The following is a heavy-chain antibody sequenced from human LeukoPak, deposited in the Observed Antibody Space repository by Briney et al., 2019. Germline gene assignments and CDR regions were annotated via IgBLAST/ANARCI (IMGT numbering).Heavy chain of an antibody. V-gene: IGHV4-4*09. J-gene: IGHJ4*02. CDR1: GGSISSCY. Sequence: SETLCRTWTGTGGSISSCYCSWIRQPPGKGLEWIGYIYTSGSTNYNPSLKSRVTISVDTSKNQFSLKLSSVTAADTAVYYCARRSTGKPYFDYWGQGTLVTVSS. CDR2: IYTSGST. D-gene: IGHD1-1*01. CDR3: ARRSTGKPYFDY.